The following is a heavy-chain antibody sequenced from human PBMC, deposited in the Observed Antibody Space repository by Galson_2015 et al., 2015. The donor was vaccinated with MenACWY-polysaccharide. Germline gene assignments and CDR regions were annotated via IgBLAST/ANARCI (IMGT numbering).Heavy chain of an antibody. V-gene: IGHV3-13*01. D-gene: IGHD4-17*01. CDR1: GFRVRSHD. J-gene: IGHJ4*02. CDR3: ARGMGTDTYGLAFDY. Sequence: SLRLSCAVSGFRVRSHDMFWVRQRPGLGLEWVSGIGSADDAYYRGSVRGRFTISRDAANNSLDLQMYNAGAGDTAVYYCARGMGTDTYGLAFDYWGQGIQVTVSS. CDR2: IGSADDA.